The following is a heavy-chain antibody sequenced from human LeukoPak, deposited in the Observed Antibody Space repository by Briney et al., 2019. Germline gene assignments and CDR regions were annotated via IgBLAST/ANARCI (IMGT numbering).Heavy chain of an antibody. D-gene: IGHD3-10*01. V-gene: IGHV3-23*01. CDR1: GFTFSSYG. J-gene: IGHJ4*02. Sequence: PGGSLRLSCAASGFTFSSYGMSWVRQAPGKGLEWVSAISGSGGSTYYADSVKGRFTISRDNSKNTLYLQMNSLRAEDTAVYCCAKEGWFGEWGAYWGQGTLVTVSS. CDR3: AKEGWFGEWGAY. CDR2: ISGSGGST.